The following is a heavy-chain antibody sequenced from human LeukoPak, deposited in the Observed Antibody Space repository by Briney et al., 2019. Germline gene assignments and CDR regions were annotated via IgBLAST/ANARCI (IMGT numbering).Heavy chain of an antibody. D-gene: IGHD3-10*01. V-gene: IGHV3-9*01. Sequence: GGSLRLSCAASGFTFDDYAMHWVRQAPGKGLEWVSGISWNSGSIGYADSVKGRFTISRDNAKNSLYLQMNSVRAEDTALYYCAKTGRFDNWFDPWGQGTLVTVSS. CDR1: GFTFDDYA. CDR2: ISWNSGSI. CDR3: AKTGRFDNWFDP. J-gene: IGHJ5*02.